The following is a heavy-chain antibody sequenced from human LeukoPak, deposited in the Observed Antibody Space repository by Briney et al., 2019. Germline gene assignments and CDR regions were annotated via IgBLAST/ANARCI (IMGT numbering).Heavy chain of an antibody. D-gene: IGHD3-10*01. V-gene: IGHV4-34*01. CDR3: ARHVGDRTQIRDY. CDR2: INHSGST. Sequence: SETLSLTCAVYGGSFSGYYWSWIRQPPGKGLEWIGEINHSGSTDYNPSLKSRVTISVDTSKNQLSLKLSSVTAADTAVYYCARHVGDRTQIRDYWGQGTLVTVSS. CDR1: GGSFSGYY. J-gene: IGHJ4*02.